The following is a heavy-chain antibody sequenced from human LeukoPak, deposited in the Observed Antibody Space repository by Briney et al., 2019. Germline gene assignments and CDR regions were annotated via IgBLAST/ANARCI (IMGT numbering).Heavy chain of an antibody. CDR2: ISSGTINHS. CDR3: ARDNPPDY. Sequence: GGSLRLSCKASGFIFGDYYMNWIRQAPGKGLECLSYISSGTINHSNYADSVKGRFTISRDNARNSLYLQLNSLRAEDTALYYCARDNPPDYWGQGTLVTVSS. CDR1: GFIFGDYY. V-gene: IGHV3-11*05. J-gene: IGHJ4*02.